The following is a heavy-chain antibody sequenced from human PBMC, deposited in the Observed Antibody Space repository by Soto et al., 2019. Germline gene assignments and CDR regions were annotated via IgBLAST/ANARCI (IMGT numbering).Heavy chain of an antibody. CDR1: GYTFTSYY. CDR2: INPSGGST. D-gene: IGHD1-1*01. V-gene: IGHV1-46*01. Sequence: GTSVKVSCKASGYTFTSYYMHWVRQAPGQGLEWMGIINPSGGSTSYAQKFQGRVTMTRDTSTSTVYMELSSLRSEDAAVYYCARGLKMDDHAYYFDYWGQGTLVTVSS. J-gene: IGHJ4*02. CDR3: ARGLKMDDHAYYFDY.